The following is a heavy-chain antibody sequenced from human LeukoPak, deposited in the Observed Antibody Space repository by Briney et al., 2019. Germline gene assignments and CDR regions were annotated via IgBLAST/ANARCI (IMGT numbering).Heavy chain of an antibody. CDR3: AHGSLWFRDNWFDP. CDR1: GFSLSTSGVG. J-gene: IGHJ5*02. D-gene: IGHD3-10*01. Sequence: SGPTLVKPTQTLTLTCTFSGFSLSTSGVGVGWIRQPQGKALEWLALIYWDDDKRYSPSLKSRPTITKDTSKNQVVLTMTNMDPVDTATYYCAHGSLWFRDNWFDPWGQGTLVTVSS. V-gene: IGHV2-5*02. CDR2: IYWDDDK.